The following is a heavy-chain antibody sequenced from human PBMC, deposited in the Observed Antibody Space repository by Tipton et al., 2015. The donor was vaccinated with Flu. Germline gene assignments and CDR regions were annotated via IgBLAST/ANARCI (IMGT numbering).Heavy chain of an antibody. D-gene: IGHD3-10*01. J-gene: IGHJ4*02. Sequence: TLSLTCTVSGGSISTTIYYWGWVRQPPGKGLEWIGSIYYSGTTYYNPSLKSRVTMSVDTSKNQLSLKLSSVTAADTAMYFCARGSGSGTYVIFDYWGQGTLVTVSS. CDR2: IYYSGTT. V-gene: IGHV4-39*07. CDR1: GGSISTTIYY. CDR3: ARGSGSGTYVIFDY.